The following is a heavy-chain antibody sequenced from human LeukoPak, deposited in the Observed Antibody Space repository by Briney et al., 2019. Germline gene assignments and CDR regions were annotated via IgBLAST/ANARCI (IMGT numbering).Heavy chain of an antibody. V-gene: IGHV7-4-1*02. J-gene: IGHJ3*02. CDR2: INTNTGNP. CDR3: ARRAIRGAFDI. CDR1: GYIFTNYA. Sequence: ASVNVSCKASGYIFTNYAMNWVRQAPGQGLEWMGWINTNTGNPTYVQGFTGRFVFSLDTSVSTAYLQISSLKAEDTAVYYCARRAIRGAFDIWGQGTMVTVSS. D-gene: IGHD3-10*01.